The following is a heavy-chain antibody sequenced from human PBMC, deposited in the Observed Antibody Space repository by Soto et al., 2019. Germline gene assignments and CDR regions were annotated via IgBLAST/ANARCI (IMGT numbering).Heavy chain of an antibody. CDR3: ASPRQYQLLNRQXRQYVYGMDV. CDR1: GGTLSSYA. CDR2: IIPIFGTA. D-gene: IGHD2-2*01. J-gene: IGHJ6*04. V-gene: IGHV1-69*13. Sequence: GASVKVSCKASGGTLSSYAISWVRQAPGQGLEWMGGIIPIFGTANYAQKFQGRVTITADESTSTAYMELSSLRSEDTAVYYCASPRQYQLLNRQXRQYVYGMDVWGEGTTVTVCS.